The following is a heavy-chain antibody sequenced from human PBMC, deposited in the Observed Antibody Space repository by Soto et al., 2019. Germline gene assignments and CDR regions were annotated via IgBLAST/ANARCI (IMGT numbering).Heavy chain of an antibody. Sequence: QVQLQESGPGLVKPSQTLSLTCTVSGGSISSGGYYWSWIRQHPGKGLEWIGYIYYSGSTYYNPSLKSRVTISVDTSKNQVSLKLSSVTAADTAVYYCARDKGVPAATKEHWFDPWGQGTLVTVSS. J-gene: IGHJ5*02. CDR1: GGSISSGGYY. V-gene: IGHV4-31*03. D-gene: IGHD2-2*01. CDR2: IYYSGST. CDR3: ARDKGVPAATKEHWFDP.